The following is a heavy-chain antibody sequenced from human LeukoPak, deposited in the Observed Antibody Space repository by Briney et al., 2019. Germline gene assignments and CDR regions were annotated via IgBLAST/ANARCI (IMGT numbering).Heavy chain of an antibody. CDR3: ARDRFDNSRYGTFDY. J-gene: IGHJ4*02. CDR1: GFSFNSYG. D-gene: IGHD3-22*01. V-gene: IGHV3-33*01. CDR2: IRFDGSNK. Sequence: GGSLRLSCAPSGFSFNSYGMHWVRQAPGKGLQWVAVIRFDGSNKYYADSVKGRFAISRDNSKNTLYLEMSSLRAEDTAVYYCARDRFDNSRYGTFDYWGQGTLVTVSS.